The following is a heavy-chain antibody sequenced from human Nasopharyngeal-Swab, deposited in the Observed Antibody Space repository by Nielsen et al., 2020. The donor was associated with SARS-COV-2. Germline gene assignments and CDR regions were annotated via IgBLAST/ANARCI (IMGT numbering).Heavy chain of an antibody. CDR3: ARDPPGYSSGWYWDYYYGMDV. V-gene: IGHV3-7*03. J-gene: IGHJ6*02. CDR2: IKQDGSEK. D-gene: IGHD6-19*01. Sequence: GESLKISCAASGFTFSNAWMSWVRQAPGKGLEWVANIKQDGSEKYYVDSVKGRFTISRDNAKNSLYLQMNSLRAEDTAVYYCARDPPGYSSGWYWDYYYGMDVWGQGTTVTVSS. CDR1: GFTFSNAW.